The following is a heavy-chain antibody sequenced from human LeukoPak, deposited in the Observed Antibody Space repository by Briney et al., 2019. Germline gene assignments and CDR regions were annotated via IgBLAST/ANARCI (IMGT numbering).Heavy chain of an antibody. CDR1: GGTFSSYA. D-gene: IGHD1-26*01. Sequence: ASVKVSCKASGGTFSSYAISWVRQAPGQGLEWMGGIIPIFGTANYAQKSQGRVTITADESTSTAYMELSSLRSEDTAVYYCARVSEVGATIAYYFDYWGQGTLVTVSS. V-gene: IGHV1-69*13. J-gene: IGHJ4*02. CDR2: IIPIFGTA. CDR3: ARVSEVGATIAYYFDY.